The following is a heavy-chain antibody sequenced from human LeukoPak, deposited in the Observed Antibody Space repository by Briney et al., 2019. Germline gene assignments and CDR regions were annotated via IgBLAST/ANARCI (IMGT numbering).Heavy chain of an antibody. CDR1: AFTFSSYS. CDR2: ISSSSSYI. D-gene: IGHD4-17*01. Sequence: GGSLRLSCAASAFTFSSYSMNWVRQAPGKGLEWVSSISSSSSYIYYADSVKGRFTISRDNAKNSLYLQMNSLRAEDTAVYYCAINDYGDYGVRFDPWGQGTLVTVSS. J-gene: IGHJ5*02. V-gene: IGHV3-21*01. CDR3: AINDYGDYGVRFDP.